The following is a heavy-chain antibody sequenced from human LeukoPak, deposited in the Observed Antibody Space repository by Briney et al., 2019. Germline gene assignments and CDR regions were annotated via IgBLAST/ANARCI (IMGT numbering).Heavy chain of an antibody. J-gene: IGHJ4*02. CDR2: IYYSGST. CDR1: GGSISSGGYY. CDR3: ASRYCSGGSCYELFDY. Sequence: SETLSLTCTVSGGSISSGGYYWSWIRQHPGKGLEWIGYIYYSGSTYYNPSLKSRVTISVDTSKNQFSLKLSSVTAADTAVYYCASRYCSGGSCYELFDYWGQGTLVTVSS. D-gene: IGHD2-15*01. V-gene: IGHV4-31*03.